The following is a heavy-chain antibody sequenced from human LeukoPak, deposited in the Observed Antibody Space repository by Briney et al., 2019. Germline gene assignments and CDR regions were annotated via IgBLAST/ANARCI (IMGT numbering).Heavy chain of an antibody. CDR2: IYPGDSDT. J-gene: IGHJ5*02. CDR3: ARLQYCSSTSCYGWFDP. D-gene: IGHD2-2*01. CDR1: GYSFTSYW. Sequence: PGESLKISSKGSGYSFTSYWIGWVRQMPGKGLEWMGIIYPGDSDTRYSPSFQGQVTISADKSISTAYLQWSSLKASDTAMYYCARLQYCSSTSCYGWFDPWGQGTLVTVSS. V-gene: IGHV5-51*01.